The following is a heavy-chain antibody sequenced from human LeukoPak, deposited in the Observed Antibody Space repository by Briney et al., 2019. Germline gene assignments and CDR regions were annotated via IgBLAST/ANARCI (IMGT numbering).Heavy chain of an antibody. D-gene: IGHD2-2*01. J-gene: IGHJ6*04. CDR1: GFTFSSYE. CDR3: ARGGVFPYCSSTSCYGSYYYYGMDV. CDR2: ISSSGSTI. Sequence: GGSLRLSCAASGFTFSSYEMNWVRQAPGKGLEWVSYISSSGSTIYYADSVKGRFTISRDNAKNSLYLQMNSLRAEDTAVYYCARGGVFPYCSSTSCYGSYYYYGMDVWGKGTTVTVSS. V-gene: IGHV3-48*03.